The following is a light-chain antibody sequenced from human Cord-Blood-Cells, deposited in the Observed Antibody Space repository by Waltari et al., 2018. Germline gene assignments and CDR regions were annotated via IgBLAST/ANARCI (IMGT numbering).Light chain of an antibody. J-gene: IGKJ2*01. CDR2: AAS. V-gene: IGKV1-39*01. Sequence: DIQVLQSASALSASVGDRATINCRASQSISSYLNWDQQKPGKGPKRLIYAASSLQSGVPSMFSGSGSGTDFTLTISRLQPEDFATYYCQQSYSTPYTFGQGTKLEIK. CDR3: QQSYSTPYT. CDR1: QSISSY.